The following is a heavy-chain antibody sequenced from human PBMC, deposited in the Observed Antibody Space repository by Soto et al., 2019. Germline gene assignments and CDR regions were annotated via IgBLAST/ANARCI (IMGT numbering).Heavy chain of an antibody. J-gene: IGHJ4*02. Sequence: QVQLVESGGGVVQPGTSLRLSCAASGFSFRTHGMHWVRQAPGKGLEWVALISYDGSSKYYADSVKGRLTISRDNSKNTLYLQLNSLRAEDTAVYYCAGGWNYFDYWGQGTLVTVSS. CDR2: ISYDGSSK. CDR3: AGGWNYFDY. V-gene: IGHV3-30*03. CDR1: GFSFRTHG. D-gene: IGHD6-19*01.